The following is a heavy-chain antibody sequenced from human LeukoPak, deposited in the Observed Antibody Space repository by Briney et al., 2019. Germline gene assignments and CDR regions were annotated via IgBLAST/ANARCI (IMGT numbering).Heavy chain of an antibody. D-gene: IGHD2-21*01. CDR2: INPNGGGT. V-gene: IGHV1-2*02. J-gene: IGHJ4*02. CDR1: GYTFTDYY. Sequence: ASVKVSCKASGYTFTDYYMHWVRQAPGPGLEWMGWINPNGGGTDYAQKFQGRVTLIRDTSISTAYMELSRLTSDDTAVYYCARGRYCGETTCSDFDSWGQGTLVTVSS. CDR3: ARGRYCGETTCSDFDS.